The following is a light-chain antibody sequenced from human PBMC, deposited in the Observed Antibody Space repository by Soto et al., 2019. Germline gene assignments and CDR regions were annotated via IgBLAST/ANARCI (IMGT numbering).Light chain of an antibody. CDR1: QSISSS. V-gene: IGKV1-5*03. CDR2: KAS. Sequence: IKLTQSPSTLSASVGERVTITCRASQSISSSLAWYQQKPGKAPNLLIYKASSLQTGVPSRFSGSGSGTEFTLTISSLQPYDFATYYCQQYNQYPYTFGQWTKLEIK. CDR3: QQYNQYPYT. J-gene: IGKJ2*01.